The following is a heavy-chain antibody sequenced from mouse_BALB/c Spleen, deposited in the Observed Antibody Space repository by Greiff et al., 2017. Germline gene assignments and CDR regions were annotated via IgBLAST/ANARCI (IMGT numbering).Heavy chain of an antibody. CDR2: ISSGGST. V-gene: IGHV5-6-5*01. CDR3: ARGDEGNFDY. J-gene: IGHJ2*01. CDR1: GFTFSSYA. Sequence: EVKLMESGGGLVKPGGSLKLSCAASGFTFSSYAMSWVRQTPEKRLEWVASISSGGSTYYPDSVKGRFTISRDNARNILYLQMSSLRSEDTAMYYCARGDEGNFDYWGQGTTLTVSS.